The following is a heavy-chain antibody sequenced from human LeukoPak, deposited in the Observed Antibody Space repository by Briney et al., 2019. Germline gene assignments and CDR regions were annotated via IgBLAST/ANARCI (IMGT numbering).Heavy chain of an antibody. Sequence: PGGSLRLSCAASGFTFSSYAMSWVRQAPGKGLEWVSAISGSGGSTYYADSVKGRFTISRDNSKNTLYLQMNSLRAEDTAVYYCASCEGVVTPYYYYHYGMDVWGQGTTVTVSS. D-gene: IGHD3-3*01. CDR2: ISGSGGST. V-gene: IGHV3-23*01. J-gene: IGHJ6*02. CDR3: ASCEGVVTPYYYYHYGMDV. CDR1: GFTFSSYA.